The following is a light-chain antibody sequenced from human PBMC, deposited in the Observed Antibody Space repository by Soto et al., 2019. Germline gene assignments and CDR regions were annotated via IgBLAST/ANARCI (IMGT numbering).Light chain of an antibody. J-gene: IGKJ1*01. CDR3: QQYGNSPVT. CDR1: QSVTNT. Sequence: IVMTQSPATLSVSPGERVTISCRASQSVTNTLAWYQHKPGQAPRLLISYASRGATGIPSRFSGSGSGTDFTLTISRLEPEDFAVYYCQQYGNSPVTFGQGTKVDIK. V-gene: IGKV3-20*01. CDR2: YAS.